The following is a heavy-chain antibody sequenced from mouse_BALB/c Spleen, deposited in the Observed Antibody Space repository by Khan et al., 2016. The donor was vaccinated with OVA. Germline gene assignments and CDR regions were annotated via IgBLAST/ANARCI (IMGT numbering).Heavy chain of an antibody. D-gene: IGHD1-2*01. CDR2: ISYSGTT. J-gene: IGHJ2*01. CDR3: ARTARIKY. CDR1: GYSITSGYG. V-gene: IGHV3-2*02. Sequence: EVQLQESGPGLVKPSQSLSLTCTVTGYSITSGYGWNWIRQFPGNKLEWMGYISYSGTTNYNPSLKSRISITRDTSKNNFFLQLNSVTTEDTVRYDCARTARIKYWGQGTTVTVSS.